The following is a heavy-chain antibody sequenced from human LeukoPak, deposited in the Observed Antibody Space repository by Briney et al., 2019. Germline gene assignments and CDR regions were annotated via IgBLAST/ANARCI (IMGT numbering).Heavy chain of an antibody. Sequence: PGGSLRLSCAASGFTFSSYAMSWVRQAPGKGLEWVSAISGSGGSTYYADSVKGRFTISRDNSKNTLYLQMNSPRAEDTAVYYCAKDHGRIAVAGDVDYWGQGTLVTVSS. V-gene: IGHV3-23*01. CDR2: ISGSGGST. J-gene: IGHJ4*02. D-gene: IGHD6-19*01. CDR3: AKDHGRIAVAGDVDY. CDR1: GFTFSSYA.